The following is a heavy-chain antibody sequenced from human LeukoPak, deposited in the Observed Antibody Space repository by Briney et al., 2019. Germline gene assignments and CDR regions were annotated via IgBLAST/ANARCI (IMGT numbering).Heavy chain of an antibody. D-gene: IGHD2-2*01. CDR1: GFTFSSYA. Sequence: GGSLRLSCAASGFTFSSYAMSWVRQAPGKGLGWVSAISGSGGSTYYADSVKGRFTISRDTSKNTRYLQMNSLRAEDTARYYCAKVARGFWSSTSCYDYFACGGQATLVTVSS. J-gene: IGHJ4*02. CDR2: ISGSGGST. V-gene: IGHV3-23*01. CDR3: AKVARGFWSSTSCYDYFAC.